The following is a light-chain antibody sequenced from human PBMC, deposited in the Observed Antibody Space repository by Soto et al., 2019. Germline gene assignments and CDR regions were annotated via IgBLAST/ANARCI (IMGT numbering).Light chain of an antibody. CDR1: QSVSSK. V-gene: IGKV3-15*01. Sequence: IFITQTPATLSVSPGERATLSCRASQSVSSKLAWYQQKPGQAPRLLIYGASTRATGIPARFSGVGSGTEFTLTISILQSEDFAVYYCQLYNKWPQPSGQGTRPEIK. J-gene: IGKJ5*01. CDR3: QLYNKWPQP. CDR2: GAS.